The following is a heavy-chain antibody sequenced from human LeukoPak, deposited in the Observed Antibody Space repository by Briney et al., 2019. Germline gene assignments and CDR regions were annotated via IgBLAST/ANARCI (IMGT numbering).Heavy chain of an antibody. Sequence: PGGSLRPSCAASGFTFSNYWMIWVRQAPGKGLEWVGNIKQDGSEKRYADSVRGRFSISRDNAQTSLYLQMNSLRAEDTAVYYCARASDPWLQLTWGQGAHLTVSS. CDR2: IKQDGSEK. CDR3: ARASDPWLQLT. J-gene: IGHJ5*02. D-gene: IGHD5-24*01. CDR1: GFTFSNYW. V-gene: IGHV3-7*05.